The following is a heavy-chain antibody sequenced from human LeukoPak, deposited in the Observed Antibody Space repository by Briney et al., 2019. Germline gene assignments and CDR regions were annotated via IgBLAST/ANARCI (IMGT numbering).Heavy chain of an antibody. D-gene: IGHD6-19*01. CDR3: ARFETVAAKPFEY. CDR1: GFAFSSYS. J-gene: IGHJ4*02. V-gene: IGHV3-21*06. Sequence: GESLRLSCAASGFAFSSYSMNWVRQAPGKGLEWVSSISSESTHILYAEPVKGRFTISRDNAENLLYLQMNSLRAEDTAVYYCARFETVAAKPFEYWGQGTLVTVSS. CDR2: ISSESTHI.